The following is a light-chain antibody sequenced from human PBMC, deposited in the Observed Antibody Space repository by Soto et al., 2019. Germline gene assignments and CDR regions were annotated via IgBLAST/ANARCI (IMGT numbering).Light chain of an antibody. CDR1: QAISSN. CDR3: QQYGSPGT. CDR2: GAS. Sequence: EIVMTQSPATLSVSRGERATLSCRANQAISSNLAWYQQKPGQAPRLLIYGASNRATGIPDRFSGSGSGTDFTLTISRLEPEDFAVYYCQQYGSPGTFGQGTKVDIK. V-gene: IGKV3-20*01. J-gene: IGKJ1*01.